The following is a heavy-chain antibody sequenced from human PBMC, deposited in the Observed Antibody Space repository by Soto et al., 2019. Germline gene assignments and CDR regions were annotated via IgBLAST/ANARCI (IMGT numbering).Heavy chain of an antibody. CDR1: GGSISGYY. CDR3: ARHNYGSGSTYFDY. J-gene: IGHJ4*02. CDR2: IYYSGSI. Sequence: SETLSLTCAVSGGSISGYYWSWIRQPPGKGLEWIGYIYYSGSINYNPSLKSRVTISLDTSKNQFSLKLNSMTAADTAVYYCARHNYGSGSTYFDYWGQGTLVTVSS. V-gene: IGHV4-59*08. D-gene: IGHD3-10*01.